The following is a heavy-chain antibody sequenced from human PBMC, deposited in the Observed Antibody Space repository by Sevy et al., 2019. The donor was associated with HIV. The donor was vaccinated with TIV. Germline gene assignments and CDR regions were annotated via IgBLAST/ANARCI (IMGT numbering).Heavy chain of an antibody. CDR1: GFKFDNYD. V-gene: IGHV3-23*01. CDR2: FSGTDGSGTDGTT. D-gene: IGHD3-16*01. Sequence: GGSLRLSCAASGFKFDNYDFSWVRQAPGKGLEWVSGFSGTDGSGTDGTTYYTDSVKGRFIISRDISKNTLYLEMNSLRVDDTAVYYCAKAARYSSVWYSTGEPFDYWGQGTLVTVSS. CDR3: AKAARYSSVWYSTGEPFDY. J-gene: IGHJ4*02.